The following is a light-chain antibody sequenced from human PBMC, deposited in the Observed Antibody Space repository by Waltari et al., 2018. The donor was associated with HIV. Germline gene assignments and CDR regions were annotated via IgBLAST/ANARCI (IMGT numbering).Light chain of an antibody. Sequence: EIVMTQSPGPLSVSPGEGASLSCRASQSVSTSLAWYQQKPGQTPTLIVYDASTRATGVLDRFSGGGSGTDFTLTISSLQSEDFAVYYCQQYKNWPLTFGGGTKVETK. CDR3: QQYKNWPLT. CDR1: QSVSTS. V-gene: IGKV3D-15*01. J-gene: IGKJ4*01. CDR2: DAS.